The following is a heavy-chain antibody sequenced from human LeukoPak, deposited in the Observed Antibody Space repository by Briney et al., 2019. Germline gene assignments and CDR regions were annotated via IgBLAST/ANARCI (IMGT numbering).Heavy chain of an antibody. J-gene: IGHJ4*02. CDR2: IYPGDSDT. V-gene: IGHV5-51*01. CDR1: GYSFTNFW. Sequence: GEALKISCKGSGYSFTNFWIGWVRQMPGKGLEWMGIIYPGDSDTRYSPSFQGQVTISADKSINTAYLQWSSLKASDTAMYYCVLAGSGSYYFDYWGQGILVTVSS. CDR3: VLAGSGSYYFDY. D-gene: IGHD3-10*01.